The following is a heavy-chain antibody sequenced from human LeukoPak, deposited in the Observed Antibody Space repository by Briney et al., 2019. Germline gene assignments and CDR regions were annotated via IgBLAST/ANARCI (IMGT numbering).Heavy chain of an antibody. CDR3: ARNPWVGYFDY. D-gene: IGHD1-26*01. J-gene: IGHJ4*02. Sequence: PSETLSLTCTVGGSISTYYWSWSRQPPGKGLEWIGYIYYSGSTNYNPSLKSRVTISVDTSKNQFSLKLSSVTAADTAVYYCARNPWVGYFDYWGQGTLVTVSS. V-gene: IGHV4-59*01. CDR2: IYYSGST. CDR1: GGSISTYY.